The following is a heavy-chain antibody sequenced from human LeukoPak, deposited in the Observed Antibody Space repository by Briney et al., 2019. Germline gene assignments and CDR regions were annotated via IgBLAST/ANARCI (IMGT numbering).Heavy chain of an antibody. CDR2: ISHTGRTT. Sequence: GGSLRLSCAASGFTFSNYEMNWVRQAPGKGLEWISYISHTGRTTYYADSVKGRFTISRDSAKNSLYLQMNSLRAEDTAVYYCARDFFGWSSLGHWGQGTLVTVSS. CDR3: ARDFFGWSSLGH. CDR1: GFTFSNYE. J-gene: IGHJ1*01. D-gene: IGHD6-19*01. V-gene: IGHV3-48*03.